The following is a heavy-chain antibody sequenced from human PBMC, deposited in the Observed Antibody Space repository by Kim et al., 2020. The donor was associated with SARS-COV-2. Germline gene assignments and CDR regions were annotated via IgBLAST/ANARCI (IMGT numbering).Heavy chain of an antibody. CDR2: ITSTSSSI. Sequence: GGSLRHSCAASGFTFSDYYMSWVRQAPGKGLEWLSYITSTSSSIYYADSVRGRFTISRDNAKSSLFLQMNSLRAEDTAVYYCVRECGSGTYGMDVWGQGTTVTVSS. D-gene: IGHD3-10*01. CDR3: VRECGSGTYGMDV. V-gene: IGHV3-11*01. CDR1: GFTFSDYY. J-gene: IGHJ6*02.